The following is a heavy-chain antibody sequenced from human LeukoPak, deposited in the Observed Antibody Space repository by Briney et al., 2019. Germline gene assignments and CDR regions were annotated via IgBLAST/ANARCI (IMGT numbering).Heavy chain of an antibody. Sequence: SETLSLTCTVSGGSISSYYWSWIRQPPGKGLEWIGYIYYSGSTNYNPSLKSRVTISVDTSKNQFSLKLSSVTAADTAVYYCARIAAAGTDKFDYWGQGTLVTVSS. J-gene: IGHJ4*02. CDR2: IYYSGST. D-gene: IGHD6-13*01. CDR3: ARIAAAGTDKFDY. V-gene: IGHV4-59*01. CDR1: GGSISSYY.